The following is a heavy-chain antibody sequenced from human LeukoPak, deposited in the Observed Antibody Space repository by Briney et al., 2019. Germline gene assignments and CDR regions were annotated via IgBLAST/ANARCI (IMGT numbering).Heavy chain of an antibody. Sequence: SETLSLTCAVSGYSISSGYYWGWIRQPPGKGLEWIGSIYHSGSTYYNPSLKSRVTISVDTSKNQFYLKLSSVTAADTAVYYCASLIAPIYCSSTSCHTGHAFDIWGQGTMVTVSS. CDR3: ASLIAPIYCSSTSCHTGHAFDI. CDR2: IYHSGST. CDR1: GYSISSGYY. D-gene: IGHD2-2*02. V-gene: IGHV4-38-2*01. J-gene: IGHJ3*02.